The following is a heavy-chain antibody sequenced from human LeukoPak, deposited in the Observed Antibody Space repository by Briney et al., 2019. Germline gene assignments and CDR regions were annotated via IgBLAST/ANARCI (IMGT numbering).Heavy chain of an antibody. V-gene: IGHV4-39*01. CDR3: ARSVWGSYRYGVGY. D-gene: IGHD3-16*02. Sequence: SETLSLTCTVSGGSISSSSYYWGWIRQPPGKGLEWIGSIYYSGSTYYNPSLKSRVTISVDTSKNQLSLKLSSVTAADTAVYYCARSVWGSYRYGVGYWGQGTLVTVSS. CDR2: IYYSGST. J-gene: IGHJ4*02. CDR1: GGSISSSSYY.